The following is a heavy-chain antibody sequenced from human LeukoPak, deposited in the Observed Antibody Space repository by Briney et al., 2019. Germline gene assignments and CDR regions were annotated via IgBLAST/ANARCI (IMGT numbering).Heavy chain of an antibody. Sequence: TGGSLRLSCAASGFTVSSNYMSWVRQAPGKGLDWVAFIRYDRNNKLYADSVKGRFTISRDNSKNTLYLHINSLRAEDTAVYYCVKDNPLDYWGQGTLVIVSS. CDR2: IRYDRNNK. CDR3: VKDNPLDY. J-gene: IGHJ4*02. CDR1: GFTVSSNY. V-gene: IGHV3-30*02. D-gene: IGHD1-14*01.